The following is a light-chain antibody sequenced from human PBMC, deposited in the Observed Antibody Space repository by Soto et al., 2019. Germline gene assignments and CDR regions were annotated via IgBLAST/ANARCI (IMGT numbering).Light chain of an antibody. V-gene: IGLV2-14*01. Sequence: QSVLTQPASVSGSPGQSITICCTGTSSDVGGYNYVSWYQQHPGKAPKLMIYEVSNRPSGVSNRFSGSKSGNTASLTISGLRTEDEANYYCSSYTGTSTQVFGTGTKLTVL. CDR2: EVS. CDR3: SSYTGTSTQV. J-gene: IGLJ1*01. CDR1: SSDVGGYNY.